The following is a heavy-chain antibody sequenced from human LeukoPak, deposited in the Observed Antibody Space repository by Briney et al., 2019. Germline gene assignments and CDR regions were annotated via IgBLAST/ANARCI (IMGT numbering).Heavy chain of an antibody. CDR2: IYPVDSDT. D-gene: IGHD1-26*01. CDR1: GYTFTSYW. Sequence: GESLNISCKGSGYTFTSYWSGWVRQMHGKGLEWMGIIYPVDSDTRYGPSFQGQVTISANKSISTAYLQWSSLKASDTAMYYCVLRVGATKCDYWGQGTLVTVSS. V-gene: IGHV5-51*01. CDR3: VLRVGATKCDY. J-gene: IGHJ4*02.